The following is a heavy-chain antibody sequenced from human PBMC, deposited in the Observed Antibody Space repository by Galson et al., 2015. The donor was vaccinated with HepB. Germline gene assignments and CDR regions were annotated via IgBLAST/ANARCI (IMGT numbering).Heavy chain of an antibody. CDR3: AKGGAVAGDDFDI. CDR2: ISWNSGSI. V-gene: IGHV3-9*01. J-gene: IGHJ3*02. CDR1: GFTFDDYA. D-gene: IGHD6-19*01. Sequence: SLRLSCAASGFTFDDYAMHWARQAPGKGLEWVSGISWNSGSIGYADSVKGRFTISRDNAKNSLYLQMNSLRAEDTALYYCAKGGAVAGDDFDIWGQGTMVTVSS.